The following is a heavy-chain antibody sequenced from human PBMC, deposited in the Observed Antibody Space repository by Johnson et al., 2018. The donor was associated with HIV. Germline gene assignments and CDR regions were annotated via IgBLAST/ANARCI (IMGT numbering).Heavy chain of an antibody. CDR3: ACEKMAFNV. J-gene: IGHJ3*01. CDR1: GFTVSSNH. CDR2: ISYDGSNK. Sequence: QVQLVESGGGLVQPGGSRRLSCAASGFTVSSNHLSWVRQAPGKGLEWVAVISYDGSNKYYEDSVKGRFTISRDNSKNTLYLQMNSLRPEDTALYYSACEKMAFNVWGQGTMVT. V-gene: IGHV3-30-3*01.